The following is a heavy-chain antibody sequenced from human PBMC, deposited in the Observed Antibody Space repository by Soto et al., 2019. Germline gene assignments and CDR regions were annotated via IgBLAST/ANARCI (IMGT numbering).Heavy chain of an antibody. D-gene: IGHD2-15*01. J-gene: IGHJ4*02. CDR2: ISDSGGRT. CDR3: AKRGFCSGGTCYHHFDY. CDR1: GFTFTSYG. V-gene: IGHV3-23*01. Sequence: GGSLRLSCAASGFTFTSYGMSWVRQTPGKGLEWVSLISDSGGRTYYADSVKGRFTISRDNSKHTLYLQMNSLRAEDTAVYYCAKRGFCSGGTCYHHFDYWGQGTLVTVSS.